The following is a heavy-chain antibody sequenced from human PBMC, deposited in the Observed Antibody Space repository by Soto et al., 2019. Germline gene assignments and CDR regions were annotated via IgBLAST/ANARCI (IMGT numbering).Heavy chain of an antibody. Sequence: QVQLVESGGGVVQPGRSLRLSCAASGFTFSSYGMHWVRQAPGKGLEWVAVISYDGSNKYYADSVKGRFTISRDNSKNTLYLQMNSLRAEDTAVYYCAKDRDWIAVAGTFDYWGQGTLVNVSS. CDR3: AKDRDWIAVAGTFDY. J-gene: IGHJ4*02. CDR1: GFTFSSYG. CDR2: ISYDGSNK. D-gene: IGHD6-19*01. V-gene: IGHV3-30*18.